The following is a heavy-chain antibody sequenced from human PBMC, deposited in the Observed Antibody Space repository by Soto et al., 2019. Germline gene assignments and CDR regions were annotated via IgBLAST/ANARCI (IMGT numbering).Heavy chain of an antibody. CDR2: ANGGSGNT. D-gene: IGHD2-15*01. CDR3: ARGEGYCSGGTCFRWFDP. J-gene: IGHJ5*02. CDR1: GYTFTKYA. Sequence: QVQLVQSGAEVKKPGASLKLSCKASGYTFTKYAIHWVRQAPGQSVEWMGWANGGSGNTKYSQKCQGRVSFSRDTSASTAYMELSSLRFEDTGVYYCARGEGYCSGGTCFRWFDPWGQGTLVTVSA. V-gene: IGHV1-3*01.